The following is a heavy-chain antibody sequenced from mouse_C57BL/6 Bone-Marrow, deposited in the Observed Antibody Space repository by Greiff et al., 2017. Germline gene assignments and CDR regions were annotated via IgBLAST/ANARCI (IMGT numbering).Heavy chain of an antibody. V-gene: IGHV1-39*01. CDR3: ARSPTTVVNFDY. D-gene: IGHD1-1*01. Sequence: EVQLRQSGPELVKPGASVTISCKASGYSFTDYNMNWVKQSNGKSLEWIGVINPNYGTTSYNQKFKGKATLTVDKSSSTAYMQLNSLTSEDSAVYDCARSPTTVVNFDYWGQGTTLTVSS. CDR1: GYSFTDYN. J-gene: IGHJ2*01. CDR2: INPNYGTT.